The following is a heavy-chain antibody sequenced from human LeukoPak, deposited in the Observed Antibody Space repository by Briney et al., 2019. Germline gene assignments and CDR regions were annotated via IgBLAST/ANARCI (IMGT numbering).Heavy chain of an antibody. J-gene: IGHJ5*02. D-gene: IGHD6-19*01. CDR1: GYTFTSYD. V-gene: IGHV1-8*03. Sequence: ASVKVSCKASGYTFTSYDIIWVRQATGQGLEWMGWMNPNSGNTGYIQKFQGRVTITRNTSISTVYMELSSLRSEDTAVYYCAADSGYSSPAEPWGQGTLVTVSS. CDR2: MNPNSGNT. CDR3: AADSGYSSPAEP.